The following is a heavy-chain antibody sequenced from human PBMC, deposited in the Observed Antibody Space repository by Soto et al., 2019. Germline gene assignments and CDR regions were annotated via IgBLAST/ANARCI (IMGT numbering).Heavy chain of an antibody. D-gene: IGHD4-17*01. CDR2: IYSGGST. V-gene: IGHV3-53*01. CDR1: GFTLSSNY. J-gene: IGHJ4*02. CDR3: ARVSTTAKTFEY. Sequence: GGSLRLSCVASGFTLSSNYMSWVRQAPGKGLEWVSVIYSGGSTYYADSVKGRFTISRDNSKNTLYLQMNSLRAEDTALYYCARVSTTAKTFEYWGQGILVTVSS.